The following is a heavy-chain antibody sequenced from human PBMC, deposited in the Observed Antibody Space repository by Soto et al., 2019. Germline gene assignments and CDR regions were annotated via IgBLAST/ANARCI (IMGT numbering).Heavy chain of an antibody. CDR3: AREYYDFWSGYSSNWFDP. CDR1: GYTFINYY. CDR2: INPNGGST. V-gene: IGHV1-46*01. Sequence: ASVKVSYKASGYTFINYYIHWVRQAPGQGLGWMGVINPNGGSTVYAQKFQGRVTLTRDTSTSTAYMELRSLRSDDTAVYYCAREYYDFWSGYSSNWFDPWGQGTLVTVSS. J-gene: IGHJ5*02. D-gene: IGHD3-3*01.